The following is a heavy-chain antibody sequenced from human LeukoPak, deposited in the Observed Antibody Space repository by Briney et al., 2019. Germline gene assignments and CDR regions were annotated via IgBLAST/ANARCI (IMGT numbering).Heavy chain of an antibody. CDR3: ARSLGGFFDGYTSSGGMEV. D-gene: IGHD3-9*01. J-gene: IGHJ6*02. Sequence: GGSLRLSCAASGFSVSANYMSWVRQAPGKGLEWVSIVSRGGVTHYADSVRGRFTISRDRSKGTLYIQMSSLRAEGTAVYYCARSLGGFFDGYTSSGGMEVCGQGTT. CDR1: GFSVSANY. CDR2: VSRGGVT. V-gene: IGHV3-53*01.